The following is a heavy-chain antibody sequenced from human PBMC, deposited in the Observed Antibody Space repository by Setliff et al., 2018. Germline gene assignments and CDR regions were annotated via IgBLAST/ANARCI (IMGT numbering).Heavy chain of an antibody. CDR2: IYYAGST. CDR1: GGSISSYY. J-gene: IGHJ6*03. V-gene: IGHV4-59*08. D-gene: IGHD4-4*01. CDR3: ARADSNTYYYYYYMDV. Sequence: SETLSLTCTVSGGSISSYYWSWIRQPPGKGLEWIGCIYYAGSTNYNPSLKCRVTISVDTSKNQFSLKLSSVTAADTAVYYCARADSNTYYYYYYMDVWGKGTTVTVSS.